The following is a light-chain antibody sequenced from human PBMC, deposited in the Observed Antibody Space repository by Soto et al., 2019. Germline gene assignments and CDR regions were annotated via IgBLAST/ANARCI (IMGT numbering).Light chain of an antibody. CDR1: QGVTTN. CDR3: QQYKNWPFS. V-gene: IGKV3-15*01. Sequence: IVMTQSPDTLSVSPGERATLTCRAGQGVTTNFAWYQQKSGQSPRLLIYDVSIRATGVPARFSATGSETDFTLTISGLQSGDSEVYFCQQYKNWPFSFGQGTRLEI. CDR2: DVS. J-gene: IGKJ5*01.